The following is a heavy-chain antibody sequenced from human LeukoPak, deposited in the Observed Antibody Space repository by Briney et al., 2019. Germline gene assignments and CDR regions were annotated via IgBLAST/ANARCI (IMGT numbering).Heavy chain of an antibody. CDR1: GGSISSGGYY. CDR2: IYYSGST. V-gene: IGHV4-31*03. Sequence: SQTLSLTCTVSGGSISSGGYYWSWIRQHPGKGLEWIVYIYYSGSTYYNPSLKSRVTISVDTSKNQFSLKLSSVTAADTAVYYCARDPSGWYSFGYNWFDPWGQGTLVTVSS. CDR3: ARDPSGWYSFGYNWFDP. J-gene: IGHJ5*02. D-gene: IGHD3-16*01.